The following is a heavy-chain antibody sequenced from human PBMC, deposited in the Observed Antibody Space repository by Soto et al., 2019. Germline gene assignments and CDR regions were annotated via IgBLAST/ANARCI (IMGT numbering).Heavy chain of an antibody. V-gene: IGHV1-46*03. Sequence: ASVKVSCKASGYTFTSYYMHWVRQAPGQGLEWMGIINPSGGSTSYAQKFQGRFTISGDDSKSVAYLQMNSLKTEDTAVYYCTRWKESYSDYWGQGTLVTVSS. CDR2: INPSGGST. J-gene: IGHJ4*02. CDR3: TRWKESYSDY. D-gene: IGHD1-1*01. CDR1: GYTFTSYY.